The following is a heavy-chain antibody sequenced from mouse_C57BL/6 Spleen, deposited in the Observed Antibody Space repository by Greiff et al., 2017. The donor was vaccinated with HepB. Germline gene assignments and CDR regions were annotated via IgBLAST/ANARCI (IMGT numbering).Heavy chain of an antibody. CDR2: ISYDGSN. J-gene: IGHJ4*01. D-gene: IGHD2-4*01. Sequence: ESGPGLVKPSQSLSLTCSVTGYSITSGYYWNWIRQFPGNKLEWMGYISYDGSNNYNPSLKNRISITRDTSKNQFFLKLNSVTTEDTATYYCARDDYESSCALDYWGQGTSVTVSS. CDR1: GYSITSGYY. CDR3: ARDDYESSCALDY. V-gene: IGHV3-6*01.